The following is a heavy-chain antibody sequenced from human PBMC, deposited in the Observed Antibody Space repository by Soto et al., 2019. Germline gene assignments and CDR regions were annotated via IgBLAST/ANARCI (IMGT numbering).Heavy chain of an antibody. CDR1: GFRFRTRA. D-gene: IGHD1-26*01. Sequence: GGSLRLSCAASGFRFRTRAMSWVRQAPGKGLEWVASIRPGGDSTYYADSVKGRFAVSSDNSNVTLYLQMDSLRVEDTAIYYCTTHEEGAPWAGGFDSWGQGTLVTVSS. CDR2: IRPGGDST. J-gene: IGHJ5*01. CDR3: TTHEEGAPWAGGFDS. V-gene: IGHV3-23*01.